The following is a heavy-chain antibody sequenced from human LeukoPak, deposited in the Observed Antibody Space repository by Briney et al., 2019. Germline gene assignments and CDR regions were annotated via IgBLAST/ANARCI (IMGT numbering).Heavy chain of an antibody. CDR1: GGSISSYY. V-gene: IGHV4-59*01. D-gene: IGHD5-24*01. CDR3: ARARRDGYNLRGFADY. Sequence: SETLSLTCTVSGGSISSYYWSWIRQPPGKGLEWIGYIYYSGSTNYNPSLKSRVTISVDTSKNQFSLKLSSVTAADTAVYYCARARRDGYNLRGFADYWGQGTLVTVSS. J-gene: IGHJ4*02. CDR2: IYYSGST.